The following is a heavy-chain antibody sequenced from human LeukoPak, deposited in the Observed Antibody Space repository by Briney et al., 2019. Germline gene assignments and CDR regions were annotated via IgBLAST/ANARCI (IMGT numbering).Heavy chain of an antibody. CDR2: MNPNSGNT. J-gene: IGHJ5*02. Sequence: EASVKVSCKASGYTFTSYDINWVRQATGQGLEWMGWMNPNSGNTGYAQKFQGRVTMTRNTSISTAYMELSSLRSEDTAVYYCARGPIKPLAVADNTNWFDPWGQGTLVTVSS. CDR1: GYTFTSYD. CDR3: ARGPIKPLAVADNTNWFDP. V-gene: IGHV1-8*01. D-gene: IGHD6-19*01.